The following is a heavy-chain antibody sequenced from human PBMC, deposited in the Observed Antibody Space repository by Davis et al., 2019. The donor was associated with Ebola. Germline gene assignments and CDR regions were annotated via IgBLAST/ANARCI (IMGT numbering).Heavy chain of an antibody. CDR1: GFTFSSYT. D-gene: IGHD2-21*02. CDR3: VRGRDIVVVTATPCFGF. V-gene: IGHV3-21*01. J-gene: IGHJ3*01. Sequence: GGSLRLSCAASGFTFSSYTMNWVRQAPGKGLEWVSSISVSSGYIYYEDSVKGRFTISRDNAKNSLFLQMNNLRDEDTAVYYCVRGRDIVVVTATPCFGFWGQGTMVTVSS. CDR2: ISVSSGYI.